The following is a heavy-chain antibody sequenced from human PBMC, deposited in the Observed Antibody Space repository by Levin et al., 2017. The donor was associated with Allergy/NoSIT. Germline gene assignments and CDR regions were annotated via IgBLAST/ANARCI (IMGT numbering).Heavy chain of an antibody. CDR1: GFTFSRRW. CDR3: ARGDCSATSCLGY. V-gene: IGHV3-74*01. D-gene: IGHD2-2*01. Sequence: GESLKISCAASGFTFSRRWMHWVRQAPGKGLEWVSQINNDGSSTNYADSVKGRFTISRDNARNTLLLQISNLRAEDTAVYYCARGDCSATSCLGYWGQGTLVTGSS. CDR2: INNDGSST. J-gene: IGHJ4*02.